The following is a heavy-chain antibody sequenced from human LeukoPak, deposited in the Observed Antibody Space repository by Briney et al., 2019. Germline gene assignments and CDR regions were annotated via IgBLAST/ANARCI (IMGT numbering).Heavy chain of an antibody. J-gene: IGHJ3*02. CDR1: GFTFSSYG. V-gene: IGHV3-30*18. CDR3: AKGGVGVAAGTQSKIKLDFDI. D-gene: IGHD6-13*01. Sequence: GRSLRLSCAASGFTFSSYGMHWVRQAPGKGLEWVAVISYDGSNKYYADSVKGRFTISRDNSKNTLYLQMNSLRAEDTAVYYCAKGGVGVAAGTQSKIKLDFDIWGQGTMVTVSS. CDR2: ISYDGSNK.